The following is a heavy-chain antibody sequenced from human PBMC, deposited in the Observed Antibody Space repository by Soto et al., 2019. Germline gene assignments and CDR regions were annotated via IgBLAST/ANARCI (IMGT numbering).Heavy chain of an antibody. CDR3: AKAAYYDFWTGYYKHYYYYYGMDV. CDR1: GFTFSSYG. Sequence: PGGSLRLSCAASGFTFSSYGMHWVRQAPGKGLEWVAVISYDGSNKYYADSVKGRFTISRDNSKNTLYLQMNSLRAEDTAVYYCAKAAYYDFWTGYYKHYYYYYGMDVWGQGTTVTVSS. J-gene: IGHJ6*02. V-gene: IGHV3-30*18. D-gene: IGHD3-3*01. CDR2: ISYDGSNK.